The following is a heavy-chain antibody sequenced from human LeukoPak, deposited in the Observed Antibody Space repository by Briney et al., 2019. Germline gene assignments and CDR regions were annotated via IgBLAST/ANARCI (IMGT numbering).Heavy chain of an antibody. CDR2: IYYSGST. CDR1: GGSFSSYY. J-gene: IGHJ5*02. Sequence: SETLSLTCAVYGGSFSSYYWSWIRQPPGKGLEWIGYIYYSGSTNYNPSLKSRVTISVDTSKNQFSLKLSSVTAADTAVYYCARGQHDFWSGYYTTQEYNWFDPWGQGTLVTVSS. V-gene: IGHV4-59*01. D-gene: IGHD3-3*01. CDR3: ARGQHDFWSGYYTTQEYNWFDP.